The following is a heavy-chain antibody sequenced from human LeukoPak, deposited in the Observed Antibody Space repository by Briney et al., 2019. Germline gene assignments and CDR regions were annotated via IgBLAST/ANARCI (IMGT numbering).Heavy chain of an antibody. D-gene: IGHD3-3*01. CDR3: AREPTYYDFWSAYGGAFDI. J-gene: IGHJ3*02. CDR1: GGTFSSYA. CDR2: IIPIFGTA. Sequence: ASVKVSRKASGGTFSSYAISWVRQAPGQGLEWMGGIIPIFGTANYAQKFQGRVTITTDESTSTAYMELSSLRSEDTAVYYCAREPTYYDFWSAYGGAFDIWGQGTMVTVSS. V-gene: IGHV1-69*05.